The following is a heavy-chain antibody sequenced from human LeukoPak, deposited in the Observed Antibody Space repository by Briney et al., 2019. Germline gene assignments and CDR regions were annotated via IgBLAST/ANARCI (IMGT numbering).Heavy chain of an antibody. Sequence: GGSLRLSCAASGFTFSSYAMSWVRQAPGKGLEWVSAISGSGGNTYYTDSVKGRFAISRDNSKNTVFLQMNSLRAEDTAVYYCARFPWAHCSECWGQGTMVTVSS. CDR3: ARFPWAHCSEC. D-gene: IGHD2-15*01. CDR1: GFTFSSYA. CDR2: ISGSGGNT. V-gene: IGHV3-23*01. J-gene: IGHJ3*01.